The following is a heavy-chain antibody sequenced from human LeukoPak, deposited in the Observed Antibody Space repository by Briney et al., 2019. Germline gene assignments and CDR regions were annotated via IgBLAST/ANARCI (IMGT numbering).Heavy chain of an antibody. Sequence: GGSLRLSCAASGFTFSSYAMSWVRQAPGKRLEWVSAISGSGGSTYYADSVKGRFTISRDNSKNTLYLQMNSLRAEDTAVYYCAKAAYYYDSSGTLDYWGQGTLVTVSS. J-gene: IGHJ4*02. V-gene: IGHV3-23*01. CDR1: GFTFSSYA. D-gene: IGHD3-22*01. CDR2: ISGSGGST. CDR3: AKAAYYYDSSGTLDY.